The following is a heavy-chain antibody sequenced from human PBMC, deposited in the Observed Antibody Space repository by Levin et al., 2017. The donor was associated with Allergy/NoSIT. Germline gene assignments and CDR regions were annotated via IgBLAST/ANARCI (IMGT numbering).Heavy chain of an antibody. CDR1: GYSFTTSD. CDR3: ARPLSYDSGAFFGY. V-gene: IGHV1-8*01. J-gene: IGHJ4*02. D-gene: IGHD3-22*01. Sequence: EASVKVSCKASGYSFTTSDIYWVRLAPGQGLEWLGWFNPNSGHSGFAQRFQDRVTLTSDLSTTTAYMELRSLTSEDSAIYYCARPLSYDSGAFFGYWGQGSLVTVSS. CDR2: FNPNSGHS.